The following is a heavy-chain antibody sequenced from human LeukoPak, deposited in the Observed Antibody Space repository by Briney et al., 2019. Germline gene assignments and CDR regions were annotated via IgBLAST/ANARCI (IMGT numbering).Heavy chain of an antibody. J-gene: IGHJ4*02. CDR3: ARSRGMSMNDKNLLY. D-gene: IGHD3-10*01. CDR1: GFTFSAYT. V-gene: IGHV3-21*06. CDR2: IKGSDNYI. Sequence: GGSLRLSCAASGFTFSAYTLNWVRQAPGKGLEWVSSIKGSDNYIYHAPSPAGRFTVSTDDAQNSIYLQMNSLRVEDTAIYYCARSRGMSMNDKNLLYWGQGTLVTVSS.